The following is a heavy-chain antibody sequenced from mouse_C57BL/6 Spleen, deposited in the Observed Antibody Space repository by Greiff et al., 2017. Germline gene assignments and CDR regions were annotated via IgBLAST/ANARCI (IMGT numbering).Heavy chain of an antibody. V-gene: IGHV1-63*01. J-gene: IGHJ1*03. Sequence: QVQLQPSGAELVRPGTSVKMSCKASGYTFTTYWIGWATQRPGHGLEWIGDIYPGGGYTNSNEKFKGKATLTADKSSSTAYMQLSSLTSEDSAIDYGAREGVVLRRGYFDVWGTGTTVTVSS. CDR2: IYPGGGYT. CDR3: AREGVVLRRGYFDV. CDR1: GYTFTTYW. D-gene: IGHD1-1*01.